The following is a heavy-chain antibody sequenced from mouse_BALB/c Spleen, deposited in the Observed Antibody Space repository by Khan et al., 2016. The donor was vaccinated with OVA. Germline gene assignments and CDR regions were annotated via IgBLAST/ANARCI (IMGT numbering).Heavy chain of an antibody. V-gene: IGHV9-3-1*01. Sequence: QIQLVQSGPELKKPGETVKLYCKAYGYTFKDYVMNWVKQSTGEGLKWMGWMDTYTGERTYADDFKGRFAFSWQTSASPADLQISSLKNADTATCCCVRFHGGYWGHGTTLT. J-gene: IGHJ2*01. CDR3: VRFHGGY. CDR2: MDTYTGER. CDR1: GYTFKDYV.